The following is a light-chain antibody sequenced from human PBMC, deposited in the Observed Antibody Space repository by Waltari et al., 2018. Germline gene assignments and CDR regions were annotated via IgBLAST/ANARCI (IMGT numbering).Light chain of an antibody. CDR1: KLGGKF. Sequence: SYELTQPPSLSVSPGQTANITCPADKLGGKFVSWYQQQAGQSPLLVIYQYTKRPSGIPERFSGSNSGNTAALTISGTQTVDEGDYYCQAWVSSSVLFVFGPGTKVTVL. CDR3: QAWVSSSVLFV. J-gene: IGLJ1*01. CDR2: QYT. V-gene: IGLV3-1*01.